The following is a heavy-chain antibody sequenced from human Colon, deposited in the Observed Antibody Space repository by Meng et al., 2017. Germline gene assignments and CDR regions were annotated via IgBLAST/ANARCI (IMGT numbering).Heavy chain of an antibody. D-gene: IGHD3-10*01. CDR2: INSDGATT. Sequence: GGSLRLSCAASGLTFSTYWMHWVRQAPGKGLVWVSRINSDGATTEYVDSVKGRFTISRDNVKNTLYLQMNSLRAEDTAVYYCARGGFYSDSWSYNLFDYWGLGTLVTVSS. CDR3: ARGGFYSDSWSYNLFDY. CDR1: GLTFSTYW. V-gene: IGHV3-74*03. J-gene: IGHJ4*02.